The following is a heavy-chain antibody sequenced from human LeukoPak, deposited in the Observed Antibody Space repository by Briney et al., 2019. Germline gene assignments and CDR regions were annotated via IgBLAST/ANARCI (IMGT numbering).Heavy chain of an antibody. CDR3: ARVGSTDSPHAFDI. CDR2: ISSSSSTI. Sequence: GGSLRLSCAASGFTFSSYSMNWVRQAPGKGLEWVSYISSSSSTIYYADSVKGRFTISRDNAKNSLYLQMNSLRDEDTAVYYCARVGSTDSPHAFDIWGQGTTVTVSS. J-gene: IGHJ3*02. D-gene: IGHD3-22*01. V-gene: IGHV3-48*02. CDR1: GFTFSSYS.